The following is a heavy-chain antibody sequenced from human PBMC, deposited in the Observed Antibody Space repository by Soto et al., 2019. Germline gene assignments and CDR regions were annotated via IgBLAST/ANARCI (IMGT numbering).Heavy chain of an antibody. D-gene: IGHD3-22*01. Sequence: PSETLSLTCTVSGGSISSSSYYWGWIRQPPGKGLEWIGSIYYSGSTYYNPSLKSRVTISVDTSKNQFSLKLSSVTAADTAVYYCARQKYYYDSSGYPPDGAFDIWGQGTMVTVSS. CDR2: IYYSGST. CDR1: GGSISSSSYY. V-gene: IGHV4-39*01. CDR3: ARQKYYYDSSGYPPDGAFDI. J-gene: IGHJ3*02.